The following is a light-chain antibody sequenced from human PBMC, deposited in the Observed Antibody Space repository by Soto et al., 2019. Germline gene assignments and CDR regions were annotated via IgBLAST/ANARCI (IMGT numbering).Light chain of an antibody. J-gene: IGLJ2*01. CDR2: DVT. Sequence: QSALTQPRSVSGSPGHSVTISCTGSSSDVGGYNFVSWFQLHPGQAPKLMIYDVTKRPSGVPARFSGSKSGNTASLTISGLQAEDEAEYYCCAYAGSDTLLFGGGIKLTVL. CDR3: CAYAGSDTLL. V-gene: IGLV2-11*01. CDR1: SSDVGGYNF.